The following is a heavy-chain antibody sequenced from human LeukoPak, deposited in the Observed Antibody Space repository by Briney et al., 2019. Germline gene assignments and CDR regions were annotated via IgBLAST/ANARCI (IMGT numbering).Heavy chain of an antibody. Sequence: SGTLSLTCAVSGGSISTNNWWTWVRQPPGKGLEWIGEIYHSGSTNHNPSLKSRVTMSVDKSKNQFSLNLSSVTAADTAVYYCARGDSSSSGNWFDPWGQGTLVIVSS. D-gene: IGHD6-6*01. CDR3: ARGDSSSSGNWFDP. V-gene: IGHV4-4*02. CDR2: IYHSGST. J-gene: IGHJ5*02. CDR1: GGSISTNNW.